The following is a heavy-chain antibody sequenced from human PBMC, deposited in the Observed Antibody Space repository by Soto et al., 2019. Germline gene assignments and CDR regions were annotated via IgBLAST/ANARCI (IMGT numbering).Heavy chain of an antibody. V-gene: IGHV4-59*01. Sequence: SETLSLTCTVSGGSISSYYWSWIRQPPGKGLEWIGYIYYSGSTNYNPSLKSRVTISVDTSKNQFSLKLSSVTAADAAVYYCARVGGYCSGGSCYAGYYFDYWGQGTLVTVSS. D-gene: IGHD2-15*01. CDR3: ARVGGYCSGGSCYAGYYFDY. J-gene: IGHJ4*02. CDR1: GGSISSYY. CDR2: IYYSGST.